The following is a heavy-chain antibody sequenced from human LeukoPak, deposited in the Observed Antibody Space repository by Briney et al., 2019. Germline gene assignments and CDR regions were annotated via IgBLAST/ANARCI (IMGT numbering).Heavy chain of an antibody. J-gene: IGHJ4*02. CDR2: ISGGTGSP. Sequence: ASVKVSCKASGYTFSDYSMHWVRQAPGQAPEWMGWISGGTGSPKYSQRFQGRVTITRDTSARTAYTALSSLRPTDTAVYFCARGRYYSDSSYYYFDSWGQGTLVTVSS. D-gene: IGHD3-22*01. V-gene: IGHV1-3*01. CDR1: GYTFSDYS. CDR3: ARGRYYSDSSYYYFDS.